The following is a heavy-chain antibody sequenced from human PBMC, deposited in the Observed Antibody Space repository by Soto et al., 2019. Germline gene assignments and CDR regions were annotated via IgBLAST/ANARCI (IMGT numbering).Heavy chain of an antibody. CDR2: MYYTGLP. CDR1: GDSVTSHY. V-gene: IGHV4-59*08. J-gene: IGHJ6*03. CDR3: ARHPERQQLVYMDV. D-gene: IGHD6-13*01. Sequence: PSETLSLTCSFSGDSVTSHYLTWIRQSPEKGLEWIGYMYYTGLPHYNPSLKSRLTISVDRSKNQFSLQLSSVTAADTAVYYCARHPERQQLVYMDVWGKGTTVTVSS.